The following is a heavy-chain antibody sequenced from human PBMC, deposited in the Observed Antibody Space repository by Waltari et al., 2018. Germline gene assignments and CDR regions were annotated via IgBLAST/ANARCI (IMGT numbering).Heavy chain of an antibody. D-gene: IGHD6-19*01. V-gene: IGHV3-7*01. J-gene: IGHJ4*02. CDR3: ARAQYSTGWYSSDY. CDR1: GFTFSSYW. Sequence: EVQLVESGGGLVQPGGSLRLSCAASGFTFSSYWMTWVRQAPGKGLEWVANIKQDGSEKFYVGSVEGRFTISRDNAKTSLFLQMNSLRPEDTAVYYCARAQYSTGWYSSDYWGQGTLVTVSS. CDR2: IKQDGSEK.